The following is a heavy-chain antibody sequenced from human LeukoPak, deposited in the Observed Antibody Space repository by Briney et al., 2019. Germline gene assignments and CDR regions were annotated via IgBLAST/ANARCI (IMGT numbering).Heavy chain of an antibody. V-gene: IGHV4-31*03. CDR2: IYYSGST. CDR1: GGSISSGGYY. D-gene: IGHD3-10*01. CDR3: ARDTSGRFGESPNFDY. J-gene: IGHJ4*02. Sequence: PSETLSLTCTVSGGSISSGGYYWGWIRQHPGKGLEWIGYIYYSGSTYYNPSLKSRVTISVDTSKNQFSLKLSSVTAAATAVYYCARDTSGRFGESPNFDYWGQGTLVTVSS.